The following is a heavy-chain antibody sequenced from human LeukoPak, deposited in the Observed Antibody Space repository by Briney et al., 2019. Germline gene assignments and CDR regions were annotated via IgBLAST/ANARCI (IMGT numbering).Heavy chain of an antibody. CDR3: AREWGTSSWYHS. Sequence: GGSLRLSCAASGFSFSDYSMHWVRQTPGKGLEWVALIWNDGSNKYYADSVKGRFTISRDNSKNTLYLQMNSLKAEDTAVYYCAREWGTSSWYHSWGQGTLVTVSS. J-gene: IGHJ5*01. CDR1: GFSFSDYS. D-gene: IGHD3-16*01. V-gene: IGHV3-33*01. CDR2: IWNDGSNK.